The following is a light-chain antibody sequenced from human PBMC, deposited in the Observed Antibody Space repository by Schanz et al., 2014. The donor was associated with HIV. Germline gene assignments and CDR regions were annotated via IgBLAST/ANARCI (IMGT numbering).Light chain of an antibody. V-gene: IGLV1-51*01. CDR1: SSNIETNY. Sequence: QSVLTQPPSASGTPGQTVTISCSGSSSNIETNYVYWFQRLPGTAPKLLIYADHQRPSEIPDRFSGSKTGTSATLAITGLQTGDEADYYCGTWDSTLSEVVFGGGTKLTVL. CDR3: GTWDSTLSEVV. CDR2: ADH. J-gene: IGLJ2*01.